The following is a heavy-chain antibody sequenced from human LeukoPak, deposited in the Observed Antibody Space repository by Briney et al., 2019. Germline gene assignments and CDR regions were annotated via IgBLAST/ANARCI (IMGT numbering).Heavy chain of an antibody. CDR3: ARDQVPTTAALTNWFDP. CDR2: INPNSGGT. CDR1: GYTFTGHY. D-gene: IGHD6-13*01. V-gene: IGHV1-2*02. Sequence: GASVKVSCKASGYTFTGHYMHWVRQAPGQGLEWMGWINPNSGGTHYAQKFQGRVALTRDTSISTAYMELSRLRSDDTAMYYCARDQVPTTAALTNWFDPWGQGTLVTVSS. J-gene: IGHJ5*02.